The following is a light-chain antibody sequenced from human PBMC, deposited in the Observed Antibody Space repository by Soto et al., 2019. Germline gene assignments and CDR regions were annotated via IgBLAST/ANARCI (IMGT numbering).Light chain of an antibody. Sequence: EIHMTQSAYTPALSXAYKVIIICXASQSISSWLAWYQQKPGKAPKLLIYDASSLESGVPSRFSGSGSGTEFTLTISSLQPDDFATYYCQQYNSYSPTFGQGTKVDIK. J-gene: IGKJ1*01. CDR3: QQYNSYSPT. CDR2: DAS. CDR1: QSISSW. V-gene: IGKV1-5*02.